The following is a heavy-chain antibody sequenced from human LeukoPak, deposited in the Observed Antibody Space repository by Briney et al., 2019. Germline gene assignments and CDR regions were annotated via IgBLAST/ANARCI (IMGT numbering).Heavy chain of an antibody. CDR3: ARSGRGLLDAFDT. D-gene: IGHD2-15*01. V-gene: IGHV3-30-3*01. CDR1: GFTFSSYA. CDR2: ISYDGSNK. Sequence: GRSLRLSCAASGFTFSSYAMHWVRQAPGKGLEWVAVISYDGSNKYYADSVKGRFTISRDNSKNTLYLQMNSLRAEDTAVYYCARSGRGLLDAFDTWGQGTMVTVSS. J-gene: IGHJ3*02.